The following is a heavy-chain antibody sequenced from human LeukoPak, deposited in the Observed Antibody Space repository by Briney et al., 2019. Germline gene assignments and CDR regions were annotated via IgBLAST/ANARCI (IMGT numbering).Heavy chain of an antibody. V-gene: IGHV3-21*01. CDR3: AKHSRRDSSSSHDY. CDR2: ISSSSSYI. CDR1: GFTFSSYS. Sequence: GGSLRLSCAASGFTFSSYSMNWVRQAPGKGLEWVSSISSSSSYIYYADSVKGRFTISRDNSKNTLYLQMNSLRAEDTAVYYCAKHSRRDSSSSHDYWGQGTLVTVSS. J-gene: IGHJ4*02. D-gene: IGHD6-13*01.